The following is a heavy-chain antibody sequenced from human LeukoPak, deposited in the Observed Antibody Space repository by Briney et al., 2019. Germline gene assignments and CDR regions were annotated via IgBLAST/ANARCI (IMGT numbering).Heavy chain of an antibody. J-gene: IGHJ4*02. CDR1: GFTLSNYA. CDR3: AKGAGIAAAGTPFDY. CDR2: ISGSGGST. Sequence: GGSLRLSCAASGFTLSNYAMSWVRQAPGKGLEWVSAISGSGGSTYHADSVKGRFTTSRDNSKNTLYLQMNSLRAEDTAVYYCAKGAGIAAAGTPFDYWGQGTLVTVSS. D-gene: IGHD6-13*01. V-gene: IGHV3-23*01.